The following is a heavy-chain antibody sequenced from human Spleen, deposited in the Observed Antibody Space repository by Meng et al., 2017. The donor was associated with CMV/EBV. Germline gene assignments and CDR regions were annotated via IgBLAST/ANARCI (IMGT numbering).Heavy chain of an antibody. Sequence: SETLSLTCTASGYSISSGYYWGWIRQPPGNGLEWIGTIYHSGSTYYNPSLKSRVTISVDTSKNQFSMKLSSVTAADTAVYYCARVRTRGLRATILGEGYGMDVWGQGTTVTVSS. CDR3: ARVRTRGLRATILGEGYGMDV. J-gene: IGHJ6*02. D-gene: IGHD3-10*02. CDR2: IYHSGST. V-gene: IGHV4-38-2*02. CDR1: GYSISSGYY.